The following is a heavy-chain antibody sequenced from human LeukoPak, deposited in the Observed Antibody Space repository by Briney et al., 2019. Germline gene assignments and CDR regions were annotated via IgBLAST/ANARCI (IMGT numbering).Heavy chain of an antibody. Sequence: SVKVSCKASGGTIRGFAINWVRQAPGEGFEWMGRINTMAGTTNYTQRLQGRVTMTTDESTTTAFMELSRLTAEDTALYYCTRGDDFLAAYNYMDVWGKGTSVIVSS. V-gene: IGHV1-69*05. CDR1: GGTIRGFA. CDR2: INTMAGTT. J-gene: IGHJ6*04. D-gene: IGHD3-9*01. CDR3: TRGDDFLAAYNYMDV.